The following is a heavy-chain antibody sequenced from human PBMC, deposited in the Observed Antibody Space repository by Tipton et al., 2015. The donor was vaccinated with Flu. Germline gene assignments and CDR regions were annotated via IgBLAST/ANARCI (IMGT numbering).Heavy chain of an antibody. CDR1: GGSISTGDYC. Sequence: LRLSCTVSGGSISTGDYCWIWIRQHPGEGLEWIVYTSNTGSTFYNPPLKSRVTTSLDTSKNQFSLKVSSVTAADTAVYYCARRGYGSYAPIDYWGQGTLVSVSS. D-gene: IGHD3-10*01. CDR3: ARRGYGSYAPIDY. CDR2: TSNTGST. V-gene: IGHV4-31*03. J-gene: IGHJ4*02.